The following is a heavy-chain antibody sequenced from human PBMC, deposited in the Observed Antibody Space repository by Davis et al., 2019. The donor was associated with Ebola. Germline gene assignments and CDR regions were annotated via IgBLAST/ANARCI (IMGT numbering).Heavy chain of an antibody. J-gene: IGHJ5*02. Sequence: MPSETLSLTCAVSGGSISVYHWSWIRQSPGKGLEWIGYVYTSGRTSYNPSLASRVTISVDTSKNQFSLKLSSVTAADTAVYYCARIRIAAAGTKCFDPWGQGTLVTVSS. CDR3: ARIRIAAAGTKCFDP. V-gene: IGHV4-4*08. D-gene: IGHD6-13*01. CDR2: VYTSGRT. CDR1: GGSISVYH.